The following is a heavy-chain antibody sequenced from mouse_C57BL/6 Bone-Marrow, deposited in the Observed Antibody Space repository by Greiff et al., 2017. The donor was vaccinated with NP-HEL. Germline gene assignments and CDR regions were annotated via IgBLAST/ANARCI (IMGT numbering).Heavy chain of an antibody. D-gene: IGHD1-1*01. CDR3: AGIFYYGTPIAY. CDR2: IYPGSGST. V-gene: IGHV1-55*01. CDR1: GYTVTSYW. Sequence: VQLQQPGAELVKPGASVKMSCKASGYTVTSYWITWVKQRPGQGLEWIGDIYPGSGSTNYNEKFKSKATLTVDTSSSTAYMQLSSLTSEDSAVYYCAGIFYYGTPIAYWGQGTLVTVSA. J-gene: IGHJ3*01.